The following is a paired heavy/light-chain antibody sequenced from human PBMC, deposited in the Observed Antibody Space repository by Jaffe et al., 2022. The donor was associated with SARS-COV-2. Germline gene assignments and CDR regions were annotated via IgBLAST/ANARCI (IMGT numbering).Heavy chain of an antibody. J-gene: IGHJ6*02. CDR3: VKDETIEAGGGMDV. V-gene: IGHV3-30*18. CDR2: ISYQGRNE. D-gene: IGHD6-13*01. Sequence: QVQLVESGGGVVQPGRSLRLSCAASGFNFRTYGMHWVRQAPGKGLEWVAVISYQGRNEYYADSVKGRFTISRDNSQNTLYLQMSSLRAEDTALYFCVKDETIEAGGGMDVWGRGTTVAVSS. CDR1: GFNFRTYG.
Light chain of an antibody. V-gene: IGLV3-1*01. CDR1: KLGDKY. Sequence: SNELTQPPSVSVSPGQTASISCSGDKLGDKYVCWYQQKPGQSPVLVISQDTKRPSGIPDRFSGSNSGNTATLTISGTQAMDEADYYCQAWDSRIVAFGGGTKLTVL. CDR3: QAWDSRIVA. CDR2: QDT. J-gene: IGLJ3*02.